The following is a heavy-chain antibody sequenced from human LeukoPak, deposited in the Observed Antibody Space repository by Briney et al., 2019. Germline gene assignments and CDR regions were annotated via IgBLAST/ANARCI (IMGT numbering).Heavy chain of an antibody. V-gene: IGHV3-23*01. CDR1: GFTFSSYA. Sequence: GGSLRLSCAASGFTFSSYAMSWVRQAPGKGLEWVSAISGSGGSTYYADSVKGRFTISRDNSKNTLYLQMNSLRTEDTAVYYCARARPGNFWSGYPSDAFDIRGQGTMVTVSS. CDR2: ISGSGGST. J-gene: IGHJ3*02. CDR3: ARARPGNFWSGYPSDAFDI. D-gene: IGHD3-3*01.